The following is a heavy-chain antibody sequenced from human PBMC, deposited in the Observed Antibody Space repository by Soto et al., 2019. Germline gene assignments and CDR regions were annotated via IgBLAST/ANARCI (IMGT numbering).Heavy chain of an antibody. V-gene: IGHV4-30-2*01. Sequence: SETLSLTCNVSGGSITSSEYSWNWIRQAPGKGLEWIGFIYHTGTLYYNPSLKSRVTISLDRSENLFSLKLSSVTAADTAVYYCVRDGTKTLRDWFDPWGQGISVTVSS. CDR3: VRDGTKTLRDWFDP. CDR1: GGSITSSEYS. J-gene: IGHJ5*02. D-gene: IGHD1-1*01. CDR2: IYHTGTL.